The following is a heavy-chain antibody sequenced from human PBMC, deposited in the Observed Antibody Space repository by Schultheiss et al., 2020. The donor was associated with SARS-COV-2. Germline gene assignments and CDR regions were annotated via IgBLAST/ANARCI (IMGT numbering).Heavy chain of an antibody. J-gene: IGHJ5*02. D-gene: IGHD1-26*01. Sequence: TLSLTCAISGDSVSSNSAAWSWIRQSPSRGLEWLGRTYYRSKWDSEYALSVKSRISINPDTSKNQFSLQLKSVTPEDTAVYYCARSGGGATTLDWFDPWGQGTLVTVSS. V-gene: IGHV6-1*01. CDR1: GDSVSSNSAA. CDR2: TYYRSKWDS. CDR3: ARSGGGATTLDWFDP.